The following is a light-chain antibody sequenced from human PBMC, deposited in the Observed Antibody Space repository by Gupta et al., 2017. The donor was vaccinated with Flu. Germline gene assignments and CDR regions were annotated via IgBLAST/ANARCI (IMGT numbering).Light chain of an antibody. V-gene: IGKV1-39*01. CDR1: QSINNY. Sequence: SSLSASVGDRVTITCRASQSINNYLNWYKKKPGEAPKLLVYRASSWQSGVPSRFSGSGSGTDFTLTISSRQPEDCASYFCQQSNSSPLLTFGHGTKVDIK. CDR3: QQSNSSPLLT. CDR2: RAS. J-gene: IGKJ1*01.